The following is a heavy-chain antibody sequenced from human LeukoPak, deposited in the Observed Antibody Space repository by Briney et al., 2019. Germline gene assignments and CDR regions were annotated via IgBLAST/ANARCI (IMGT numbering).Heavy chain of an antibody. CDR3: ARHENDFWSGYRFDP. Sequence: PETLSLTCTVSGGSISSSSYYWGWIRQPPGKGLEWIGSIYYSGSTYYNPSLKSRVTISVDTSKNQFSLKLSSVTAADTAVYYCARHENDFWSGYRFDPWGQGTLVTVSS. J-gene: IGHJ5*02. V-gene: IGHV4-39*01. CDR2: IYYSGST. CDR1: GGSISSSSYY. D-gene: IGHD3-3*01.